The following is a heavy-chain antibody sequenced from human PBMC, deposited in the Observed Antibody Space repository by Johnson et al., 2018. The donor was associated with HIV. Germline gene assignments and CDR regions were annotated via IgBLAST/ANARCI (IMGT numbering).Heavy chain of an antibody. CDR1: GFTLYKYV. D-gene: IGHD2-15*01. Sequence: VQLVESGGGVVQPGRSLRLSCAASGFTLYKYVMYWARQAPGKGLEWVAVISYDGSNKYYADSVKGRFTVSRDNAKNSLYLQMNSLRAEDTALYYCARGWDAFNIWGQGTMVTVSS. CDR3: ARGWDAFNI. V-gene: IGHV3-30*03. CDR2: ISYDGSNK. J-gene: IGHJ3*02.